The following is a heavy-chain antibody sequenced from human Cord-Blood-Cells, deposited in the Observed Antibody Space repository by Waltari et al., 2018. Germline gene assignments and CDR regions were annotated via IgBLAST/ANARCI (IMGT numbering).Heavy chain of an antibody. CDR1: GYTLTELS. D-gene: IGHD6-13*01. V-gene: IGHV1-24*01. J-gene: IGHJ4*02. Sequence: QVQLVQSGAEVKKPGASVKVSCKVSGYTLTELSMHWVRQAHGKGLEWMGGFDPEDGETSYAQKFQGRVTMTEDTSTDTAYMELSSLRSEDTAVYYCATDSRAAGTRGFDYWGQGTLVTVSS. CDR2: FDPEDGET. CDR3: ATDSRAAGTRGFDY.